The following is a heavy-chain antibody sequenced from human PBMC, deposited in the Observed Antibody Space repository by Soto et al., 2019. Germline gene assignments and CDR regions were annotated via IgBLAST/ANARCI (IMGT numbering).Heavy chain of an antibody. Sequence: GGSLRLSCAASGFTFSSYGMHWVRQAPGKGLEWVAVISYDGSNKYYADSVKGRFTISRDNSKNTLYLQMNSLRAEDTAVYYCAKDNLRITIFGVATPPPVAMGYWGQGTLVTVSS. CDR2: ISYDGSNK. V-gene: IGHV3-30*18. CDR1: GFTFSSYG. J-gene: IGHJ4*02. D-gene: IGHD3-3*01. CDR3: AKDNLRITIFGVATPPPVAMGY.